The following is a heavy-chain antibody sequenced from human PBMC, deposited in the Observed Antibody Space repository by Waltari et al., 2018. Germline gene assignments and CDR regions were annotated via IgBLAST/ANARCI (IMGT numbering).Heavy chain of an antibody. CDR2: INQDGSGE. V-gene: IGHV3-7*04. J-gene: IGHJ4*02. Sequence: EEKPVELGGGLVQHGGSRRLDCAASGFTFSNFWMSWARQAPGKGLEWVANINQDGSGEYYVDSVKGRFTISRDNAKNSLYLQMNSLRAEDTAVYYCQRGDYWGQGTLVTVSS. CDR3: QRGDY. CDR1: GFTFSNFW.